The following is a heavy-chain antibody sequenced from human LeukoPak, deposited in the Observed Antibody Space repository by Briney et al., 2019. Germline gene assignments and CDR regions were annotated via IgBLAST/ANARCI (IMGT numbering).Heavy chain of an antibody. CDR3: AKDLATKYALDY. CDR1: GFTSSSNA. D-gene: IGHD2-8*01. CDR2: ISYEGSTI. J-gene: IGHJ4*02. V-gene: IGHV3-30*18. Sequence: GGSLRLSCAASGFTSSSNAMHWVRQAPGRGLEWVAFISYEGSTIYYADSVKGRFIISRDNYKNTLSLHMHSLRAEDTAVYYCAKDLATKYALDYWGQGTLVTVSS.